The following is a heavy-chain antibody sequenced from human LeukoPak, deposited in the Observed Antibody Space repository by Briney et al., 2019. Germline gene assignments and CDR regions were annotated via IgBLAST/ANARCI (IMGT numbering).Heavy chain of an antibody. D-gene: IGHD5-24*01. CDR3: ARDSMATTPDY. V-gene: IGHV4-31*03. Sequence: SQTLSLTCTVSGGSISSGGYYWSWIRQHPGKGLEWIGYIYYSGSTYYNLSLKSRVIISVDTSKNQFSLKLNSVTAADTAVYYCARDSMATTPDYWGQGTLVTVSS. CDR1: GGSISSGGYY. J-gene: IGHJ4*02. CDR2: IYYSGST.